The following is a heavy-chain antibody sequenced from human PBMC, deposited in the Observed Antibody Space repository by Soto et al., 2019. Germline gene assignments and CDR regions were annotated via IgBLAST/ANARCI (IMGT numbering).Heavy chain of an antibody. D-gene: IGHD3-22*01. CDR2: ISYDGSNK. CDR1: GFTFSSYG. CDR3: AKDLITMIVVPYGMDV. Sequence: PAGFLRLSCAASGFTFSSYGRHWVRQAPGKGLEWVAVISYDGSNKYYADSVKGRFTISRDNSKNTLYLQMNSLRAEDTAVYYCAKDLITMIVVPYGMDVWGQGTLVTVSS. V-gene: IGHV3-30*18. J-gene: IGHJ6*02.